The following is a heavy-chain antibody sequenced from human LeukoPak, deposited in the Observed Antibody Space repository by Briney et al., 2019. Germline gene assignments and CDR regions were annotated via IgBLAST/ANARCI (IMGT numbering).Heavy chain of an antibody. CDR2: INSDGSSA. D-gene: IGHD1-26*01. CDR3: ARETPSGSGRAFDI. Sequence: GGSLRLSCAASGFTFGSYWMHWVRQAPGKGLVWVSRINSDGSSATYADSVKGRFTISRDNAKNTLSLQMNSLRAEDTAVYYCARETPSGSGRAFDIWGQGTMVTVSS. CDR1: GFTFGSYW. V-gene: IGHV3-74*01. J-gene: IGHJ3*02.